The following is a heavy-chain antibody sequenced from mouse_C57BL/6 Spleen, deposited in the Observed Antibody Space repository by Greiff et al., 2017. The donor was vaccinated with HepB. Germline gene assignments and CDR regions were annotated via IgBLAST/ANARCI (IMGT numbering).Heavy chain of an antibody. CDR3: ARWRPQLGRGDY. D-gene: IGHD4-1*02. Sequence: QVQLKQPGTELVKPGASVKLSCKASGYTFTSYWMHWVKQRPGQGLEWIGHITPSNGSTTYNEQFKSKATLPVDKSSSTAYMQLSSLTSEDSAVYYCARWRPQLGRGDYWGQGTTLTVSS. J-gene: IGHJ2*01. CDR2: ITPSNGST. V-gene: IGHV1-53*01. CDR1: GYTFTSYW.